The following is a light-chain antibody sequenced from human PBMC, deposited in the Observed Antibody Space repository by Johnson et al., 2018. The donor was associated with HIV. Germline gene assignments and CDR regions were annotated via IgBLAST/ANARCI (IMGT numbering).Light chain of an antibody. CDR1: SSNIGKNY. J-gene: IGLJ1*01. Sequence: QSVLTQPPSVSAAPGQKVTISCSGSSSNIGKNYVSWYQQLPGTAPKVLIYENNKRPSGIPDRFSASKSGTSATLAITGLQTGDEADYYCGAWDSTLSGGLYVFGTGTKVTVL. V-gene: IGLV1-51*02. CDR2: ENN. CDR3: GAWDSTLSGGLYV.